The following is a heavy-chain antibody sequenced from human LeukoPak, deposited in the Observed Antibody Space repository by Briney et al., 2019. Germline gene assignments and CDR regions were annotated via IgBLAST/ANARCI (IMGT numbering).Heavy chain of an antibody. Sequence: SGPALVKPTQTLTLTCTFSGFSLSTSGMRVSWIRQPPRKALEWLARIDWDDDKFYSTSLKTRLTISKDTSKNQVVLTMTNMDPVDTATYYCARTPYCGGDCYVDYWGQGTLVTVSS. D-gene: IGHD2-21*02. CDR1: GFSLSTSGMR. J-gene: IGHJ4*02. V-gene: IGHV2-70*04. CDR3: ARTPYCGGDCYVDY. CDR2: IDWDDDK.